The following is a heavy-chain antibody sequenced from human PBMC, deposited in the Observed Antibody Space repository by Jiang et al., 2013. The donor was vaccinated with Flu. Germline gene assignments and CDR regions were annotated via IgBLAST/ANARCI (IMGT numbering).Heavy chain of an antibody. V-gene: IGHV1-3*01. Sequence: SGAEVKKPGASVKVSCKAARYTFTSYGMHWVRQAPGQRLEWMGCINAGNGDTKYSQKFQGRVTITRDTSASTAYMELSSLRSEDTAVYYCAKEDGYNSVPLQFWGQGTLVTVSS. CDR1: RYTFTSYG. D-gene: IGHD5-24*01. CDR2: INAGNGDT. CDR3: AKEDGYNSVPLQF. J-gene: IGHJ4*02.